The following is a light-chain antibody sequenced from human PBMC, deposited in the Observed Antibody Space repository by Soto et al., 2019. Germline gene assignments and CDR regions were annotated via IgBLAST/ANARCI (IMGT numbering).Light chain of an antibody. CDR2: EVT. J-gene: IGLJ1*01. Sequence: QSALTQPASVSGSPGQSITISCTGTSSDIGDYNYVSWYQQYPGKAPKLMIYEVTNRPSGVSNRFSGSKSGNTASLTISGLQAEDEADYYCSSYTSSSTSYVFGTGTKLTVL. V-gene: IGLV2-14*01. CDR3: SSYTSSSTSYV. CDR1: SSDIGDYNY.